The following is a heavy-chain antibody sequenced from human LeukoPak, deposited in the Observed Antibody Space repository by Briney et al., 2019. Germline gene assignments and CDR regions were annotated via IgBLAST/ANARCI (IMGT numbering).Heavy chain of an antibody. CDR2: IYYSGST. J-gene: IGHJ6*03. Sequence: SETLSLTCTVSGGSISSSSYYWGWIRQPPGKGLEWIGSIYYSGSTNYNPSLKSRVTISVDTSKNQFSLKLSSVTAADTAVYYCARIGPWNYGGYYYYYMDVWGKGTTVTVSS. CDR3: ARIGPWNYGGYYYYYMDV. CDR1: GGSISSSSYY. V-gene: IGHV4-39*07. D-gene: IGHD1-7*01.